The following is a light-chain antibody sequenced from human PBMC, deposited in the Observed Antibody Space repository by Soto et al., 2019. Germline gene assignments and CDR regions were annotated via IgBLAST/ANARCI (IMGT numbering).Light chain of an antibody. CDR1: QSVSSY. J-gene: IGKJ4*01. CDR2: DAS. V-gene: IGKV3-11*01. Sequence: EIVLTQSPATLSLSPGERATLSCRASQSVSSYLAWYQHKPGQAPRLLIYDASNRATGIPARFSGSGSRTDFTLTISRLEPGDFAVYYCLHRYNWPLTFGGGTKVEVK. CDR3: LHRYNWPLT.